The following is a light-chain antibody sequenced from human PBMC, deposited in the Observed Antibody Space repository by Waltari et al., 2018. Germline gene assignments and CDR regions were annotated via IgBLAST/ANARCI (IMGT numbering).Light chain of an antibody. J-gene: IGLJ3*02. CDR3: SSYTSSSTQV. Sequence: QSALTQPASVSGSPGQSITISCTGTSSDVGGYNYVSWYQQYPGKAPQLMIYDVNNRPLGVSNRFSGSKSGNTASLTISGLQAEDEADYYCSSYTSSSTQVFGGGTKLTVL. CDR2: DVN. CDR1: SSDVGGYNY. V-gene: IGLV2-14*03.